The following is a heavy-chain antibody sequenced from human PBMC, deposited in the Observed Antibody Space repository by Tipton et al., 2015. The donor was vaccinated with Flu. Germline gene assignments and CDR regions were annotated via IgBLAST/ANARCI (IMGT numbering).Heavy chain of an antibody. CDR3: ASTNYYDNNAFDY. V-gene: IGHV5-51*01. CDR2: ISPGDSDT. Sequence: MQLVQSGAEVKKPGESLKISCKGSGYSFNNYWIGWVRQMPGKGLEWMGIISPGDSDTRYSPSFQGQVTISADKSISTAYLQWSSLKASDTAMYYCASTNYYDNNAFDYWGQGTLVTVSS. J-gene: IGHJ4*02. CDR1: GYSFNNYW. D-gene: IGHD3-22*01.